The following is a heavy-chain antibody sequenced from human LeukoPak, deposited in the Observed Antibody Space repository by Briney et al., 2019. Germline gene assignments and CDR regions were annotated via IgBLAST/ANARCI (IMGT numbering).Heavy chain of an antibody. CDR3: ARDSRTVSDAFDI. J-gene: IGHJ3*02. V-gene: IGHV3-21*01. CDR2: ISTSSIYI. CDR1: GLTFSRNG. D-gene: IGHD4-17*01. Sequence: GGSLRLSCAASGLTFSRNGMTWVRQAPGKGLEWVSSISTSSIYIYYADSMKGRFTISRDNAKNSLYLQMNSLRAEDTAVYYCARDSRTVSDAFDIWGQGTMVTVSS.